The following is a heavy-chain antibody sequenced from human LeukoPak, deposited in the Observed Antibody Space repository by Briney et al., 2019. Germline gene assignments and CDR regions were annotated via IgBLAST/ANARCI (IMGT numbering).Heavy chain of an antibody. D-gene: IGHD3-22*01. CDR1: GGSMNNYY. Sequence: SETLSLTCTVSGGSMNNYYWSWIRQAPGKGLEWIGYISDSGSTNYNPSLRSRVTISVDTSKNQFSLKLSSVTAADTAVYYCARGRYYYDSSGYYYYFDYWGQGTLVTVSS. CDR3: ARGRYYYDSSGYYYYFDY. V-gene: IGHV4-59*12. J-gene: IGHJ4*02. CDR2: ISDSGST.